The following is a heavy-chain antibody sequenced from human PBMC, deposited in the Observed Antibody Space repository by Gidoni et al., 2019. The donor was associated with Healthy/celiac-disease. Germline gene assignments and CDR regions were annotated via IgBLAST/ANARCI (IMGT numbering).Heavy chain of an antibody. CDR3: ATPMVRGARGMDV. CDR1: GFTFSSYG. D-gene: IGHD3-10*01. V-gene: IGHV3-30*03. J-gene: IGHJ6*02. CDR2: ISYDGSNK. Sequence: QVQLVESGGGVVQPGRSLRLSCAASGFTFSSYGMHWVRQAPGKGLEWVAVISYDGSNKYYADSVKGRFTISRDNSKNTLYLQMNSLRAEDTAVYYCATPMVRGARGMDVWGQGTTVTVSS.